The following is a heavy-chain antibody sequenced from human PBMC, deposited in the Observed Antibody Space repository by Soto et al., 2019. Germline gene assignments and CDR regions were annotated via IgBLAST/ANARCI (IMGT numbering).Heavy chain of an antibody. J-gene: IGHJ6*02. V-gene: IGHV3-23*01. CDR1: GFTFSSYA. D-gene: IGHD2-15*01. CDR2: ISGSGGST. Sequence: GGSLRLSCAASGFTFSSYAMSWVRQAPGKGLEWVSAISGSGGSTYYADSVKGRFTISRDNSKNTLYLQMNSLRAEDTAVYYCANGPPKRVAATGYYGMDVWGQGTTVTVSS. CDR3: ANGPPKRVAATGYYGMDV.